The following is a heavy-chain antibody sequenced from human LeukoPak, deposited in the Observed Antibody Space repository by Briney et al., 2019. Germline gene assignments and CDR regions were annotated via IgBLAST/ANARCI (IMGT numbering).Heavy chain of an antibody. D-gene: IGHD6-19*01. Sequence: GGSLRLSCAASGFTFSNAWMSWVRQAPGKGLEWVAVISYDGSNKYYADSVKGRFTISRDNSKNTLYLQMNSLRAEDTAVYYCARVGVAVAGTYWGQGTLVTVSS. V-gene: IGHV3-30*03. CDR2: ISYDGSNK. J-gene: IGHJ4*02. CDR3: ARVGVAVAGTY. CDR1: GFTFSNAW.